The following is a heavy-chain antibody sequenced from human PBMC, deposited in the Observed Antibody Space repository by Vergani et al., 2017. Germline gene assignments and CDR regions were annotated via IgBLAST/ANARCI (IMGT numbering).Heavy chain of an antibody. CDR2: VIPSHGGV. CDR3: ARDSQYGSGREP. D-gene: IGHD3-10*01. J-gene: IGHJ1*01. CDR1: GGTFNKYA. Sequence: QVRLVQSGAEVKKPGSSVKVSCRVSGGTFNKYALSWVRQAPGHGLEWMGRVIPSHGGVQYGQRFQVRVTITADHSTSSAILELRGLTSGDTAVYYCARDSQYGSGREPWGQGTPVTVSS. V-gene: IGHV1-69*04.